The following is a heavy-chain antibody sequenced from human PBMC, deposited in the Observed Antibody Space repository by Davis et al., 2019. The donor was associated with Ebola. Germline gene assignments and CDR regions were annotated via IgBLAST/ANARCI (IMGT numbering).Heavy chain of an antibody. D-gene: IGHD6-19*01. Sequence: GESLKISCAASGFTFSSYAMHWVRQAPGKGLEWVAVISYDGSNKYYADSVKGRFTISRDNSKNTLYLQMNSLRAEDTAVYYCARGPQYIAVAGTPRGSWGQGTLVTVSS. CDR3: ARGPQYIAVAGTPRGS. V-gene: IGHV3-30*04. J-gene: IGHJ5*02. CDR1: GFTFSSYA. CDR2: ISYDGSNK.